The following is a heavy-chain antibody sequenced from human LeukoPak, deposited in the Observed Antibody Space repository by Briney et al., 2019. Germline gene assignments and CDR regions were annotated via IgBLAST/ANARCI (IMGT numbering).Heavy chain of an antibody. J-gene: IGHJ4*02. D-gene: IGHD6-13*01. CDR1: GFTFRSYG. CDR2: ISSSGSST. Sequence: GGTLRLSCAASGFTFRSYGMNWVRQAPGKGLEWVSAISSSGSSTYYADSVKGRFTISRDNSKNTLYLQMNSLRAEDTAVYYCAKDISSSWPYCFDYWGQGTLVTVSS. V-gene: IGHV3-23*01. CDR3: AKDISSSWPYCFDY.